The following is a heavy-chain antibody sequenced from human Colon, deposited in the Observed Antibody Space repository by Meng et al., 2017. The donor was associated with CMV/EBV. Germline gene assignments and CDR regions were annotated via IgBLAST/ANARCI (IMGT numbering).Heavy chain of an antibody. D-gene: IGHD2-21*01. V-gene: IGHV4-59*11. CDR1: GDSLRGHY. CDR3: ARDSPLLADFDL. J-gene: IGHJ5*02. Sequence: SETLSLTCTVSGDSLRGHYWSWIRQPPGKGLEWMGYVYYSGSATYSPSLRSRVNISLDRSKNQFSLNMNSVTAADTAVYYCARDSPLLADFDLWGQGRLVTVSS. CDR2: VYYSGSA.